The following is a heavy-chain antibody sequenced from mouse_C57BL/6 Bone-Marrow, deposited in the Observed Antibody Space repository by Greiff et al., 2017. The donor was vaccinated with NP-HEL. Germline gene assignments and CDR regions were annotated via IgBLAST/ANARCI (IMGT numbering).Heavy chain of an antibody. CDR2: IDPSDSYT. J-gene: IGHJ3*01. D-gene: IGHD2-5*01. V-gene: IGHV1-50*01. CDR3: ARTDYSNPWFAY. Sequence: QVQLKQPGAELVKPGASVKLSCKASGYTFTSYCMQWVKQRPGQGLEWIGEIDPSDSYTNYNQKFKGKATLTVDTSSSTAYMQRSSLTSEDSAVYYCARTDYSNPWFAYWGQGTLVTVSA. CDR1: GYTFTSYC.